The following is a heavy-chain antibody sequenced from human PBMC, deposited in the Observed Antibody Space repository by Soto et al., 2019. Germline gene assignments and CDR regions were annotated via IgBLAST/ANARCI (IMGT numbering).Heavy chain of an antibody. CDR2: IYPGDSDT. J-gene: IGHJ5*02. CDR1: GYSFTSYW. D-gene: IGHD6-6*01. V-gene: IGHV5-51*07. CDR3: ARKGSIANRRSCLDP. Sequence: PGESLKISCQASGYSFTSYWIAWVHQVPGKGLESMGIIYPGDSDTRYSPSFQGQVTISADKSISTAYLQWSSLTASDTAIYDFARKGSIANRRSCLDPWGQGTPVTVSS.